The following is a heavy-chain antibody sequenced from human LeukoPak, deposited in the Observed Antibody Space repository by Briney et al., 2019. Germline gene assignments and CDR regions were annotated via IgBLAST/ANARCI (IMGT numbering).Heavy chain of an antibody. J-gene: IGHJ4*02. V-gene: IGHV3-48*01. CDR1: GFTFSSYS. CDR2: ISSSSSTI. CDR3: ARDPVIWFGELPSPYFDY. Sequence: TGGSLRLSCAASGFTFSSYSMNWVRQAPGKGLEWVSYISSSSSTIYYADSVKGRFTISRDNAKNSLYLQMNSLRAEDTAVYYCARDPVIWFGELPSPYFDYWGQGTLVTVSS. D-gene: IGHD3-10*01.